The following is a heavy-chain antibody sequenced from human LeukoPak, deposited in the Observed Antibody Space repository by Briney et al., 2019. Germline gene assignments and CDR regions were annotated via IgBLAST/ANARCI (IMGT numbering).Heavy chain of an antibody. D-gene: IGHD6-19*01. Sequence: GGSLRLSCAASGLTLKTYWMSWVRQAPGKGLEWVANIKQDGIEKHYVDSVKGRFIISRDDAKNSLYLQMNSLRAEDTAVYYCAKEPSSGWNPTRFFDYWGQGTLVTVSS. CDR3: AKEPSSGWNPTRFFDY. V-gene: IGHV3-7*03. CDR2: IKQDGIEK. CDR1: GLTLKTYW. J-gene: IGHJ4*02.